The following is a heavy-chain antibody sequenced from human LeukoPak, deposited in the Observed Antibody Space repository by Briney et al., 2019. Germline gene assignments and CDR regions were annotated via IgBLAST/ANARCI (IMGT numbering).Heavy chain of an antibody. J-gene: IGHJ6*03. CDR1: GYSISSSYY. CDR2: IYHSGST. V-gene: IGHV4-38-2*02. D-gene: IGHD6-19*01. Sequence: SETLSLTCTVSGYSISSSYYWGWIRQSPGKGLEWIGSIYHSGSTYYNPSLKSRLTISLDMAKSQFSLKVSSVTASDTAVYYCARESRGWYKYDYYYMDVWGKGITVTVSS. CDR3: ARESRGWYKYDYYYMDV.